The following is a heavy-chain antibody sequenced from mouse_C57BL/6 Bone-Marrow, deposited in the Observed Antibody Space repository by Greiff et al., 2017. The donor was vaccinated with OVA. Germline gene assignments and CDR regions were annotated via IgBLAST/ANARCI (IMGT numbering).Heavy chain of an antibody. CDR1: VFTFTSYT. V-gene: IGHV1-4*01. Sequence: VQLQQSGAELARPGASVKMSCKASVFTFTSYTMHWVKQRPGQGLEWIGYINPSSGYTKYNQKFKDKATLTADKSSSTAYMQLSSLTSEDSAVYYCAVTTVVNFDYWGQGTTLTVSS. J-gene: IGHJ2*01. CDR3: AVTTVVNFDY. CDR2: INPSSGYT. D-gene: IGHD1-1*01.